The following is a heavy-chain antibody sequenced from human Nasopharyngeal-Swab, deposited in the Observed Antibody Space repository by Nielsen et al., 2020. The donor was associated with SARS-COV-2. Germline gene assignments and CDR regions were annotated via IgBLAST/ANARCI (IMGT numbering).Heavy chain of an antibody. CDR2: INHSGST. V-gene: IGHV4-34*01. CDR1: GGSFSGYY. D-gene: IGHD4-11*01. Sequence: GSLRLSCAVYGGSFSGYYWSWIRQPPGKGLEWIGEINHSGSTNYNPSLKSRVTISVDTSKNQFSLKLSSVTAADTAVYYCARHGYSNYNWGQGTLVTVSS. J-gene: IGHJ4*02. CDR3: ARHGYSNYN.